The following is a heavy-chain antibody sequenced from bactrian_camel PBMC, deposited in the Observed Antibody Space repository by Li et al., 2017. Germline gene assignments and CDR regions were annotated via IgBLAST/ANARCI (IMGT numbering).Heavy chain of an antibody. J-gene: IGHJ7*01. Sequence: VQLVESGGGSVQAGGSLRLSCTAPGYTVSSYGMSWVRQAPGKGLEWVNGIVSDGSNTYYADSVKGRFTISLDNAKNTLYLQMNSLDSGDTAMYYCATDRVAAQCTPGRVASQSGMDYRGKGTQVTVS. D-gene: IGHD3*01. CDR2: IVSDGSNT. CDR1: GYTVSSYG. V-gene: IGHV3S7*01.